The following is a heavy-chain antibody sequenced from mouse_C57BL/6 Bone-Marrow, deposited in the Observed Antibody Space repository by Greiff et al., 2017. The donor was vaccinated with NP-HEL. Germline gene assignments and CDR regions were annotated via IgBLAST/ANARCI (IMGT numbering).Heavy chain of an antibody. CDR1: GYTFTSYW. CDR2: IHPNSGST. D-gene: IGHD2-4*01. CDR3: AREAYDYDGDYFDY. J-gene: IGHJ2*01. V-gene: IGHV1-64*01. Sequence: VQLVESGAELVKPGASVKLSCKASGYTFTSYWMHWVKQRPGQGLEWIGMIHPNSGSTNYNEKFKSKATLTVDKSSSTAYMQLSSLTSEDSAVYYCAREAYDYDGDYFDYWGQGTTLTVSS.